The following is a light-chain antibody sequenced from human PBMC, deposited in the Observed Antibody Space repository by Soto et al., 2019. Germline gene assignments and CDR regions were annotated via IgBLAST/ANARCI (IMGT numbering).Light chain of an antibody. V-gene: IGKV2-28*01. J-gene: IGKJ4*01. Sequence: DIVMTQSPLSLSVTPGEPASISCRSSQSPLHRNGNIYLDWYLQKPGQSPQLLIYSVSIRASGVPERFSGSGSGTDFTLKISRVEAEDVGIYYCMNAVQTLTFGGGTTVEI. CDR1: QSPLHRNGNIY. CDR3: MNAVQTLT. CDR2: SVS.